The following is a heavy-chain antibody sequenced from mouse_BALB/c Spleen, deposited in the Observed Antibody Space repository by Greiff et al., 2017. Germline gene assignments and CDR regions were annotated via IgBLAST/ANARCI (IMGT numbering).Heavy chain of an antibody. CDR3: ARRSTTVPYYFDY. CDR1: GFSLTSYG. V-gene: IGHV2-2*02. D-gene: IGHD1-1*01. CDR2: IWSGGST. J-gene: IGHJ2*01. Sequence: VQLQESGPGLVQPSQSLSITCTVSGFSLTSYGVHWVRQSPGKGLEWLGVIWSGGSTDYNAAFISRLSISKDNSKSQVFFKMNSLQANDTAIYYCARRSTTVPYYFDYWGQGTTLTVSS.